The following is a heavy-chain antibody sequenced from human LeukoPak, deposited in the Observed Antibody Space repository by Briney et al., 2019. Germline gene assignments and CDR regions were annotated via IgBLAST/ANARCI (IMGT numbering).Heavy chain of an antibody. J-gene: IGHJ4*02. D-gene: IGHD3-10*01. Sequence: LISSSTYAVFTLSCYVNRFGRHPGRERLELASYISRSGTTIVYADSVEGRFTISRDNAKNSLYLQMNSLRVEDTAVYYCVTDGGKLGELIFHSWGQGTLVTVSS. CDR2: ISRSGTTI. CDR3: VTDGGKLGELIFHS. V-gene: IGHV3-48*03. CDR1: VFTLSCY.